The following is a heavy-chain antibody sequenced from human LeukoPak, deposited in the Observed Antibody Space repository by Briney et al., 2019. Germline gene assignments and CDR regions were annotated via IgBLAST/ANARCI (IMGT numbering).Heavy chain of an antibody. D-gene: IGHD3-16*01. Sequence: SETLSLTCAVYGGSFSGYYWSWIRQPPGKGLEWIGEINHSGSTNYNPSLKSRVTISVDTPKNQFSLKLSSVTAADTAVYYCARVSPAGITFGGPTIYWGQGTLVTVSS. CDR1: GGSFSGYY. CDR3: ARVSPAGITFGGPTIY. J-gene: IGHJ4*02. CDR2: INHSGST. V-gene: IGHV4-34*01.